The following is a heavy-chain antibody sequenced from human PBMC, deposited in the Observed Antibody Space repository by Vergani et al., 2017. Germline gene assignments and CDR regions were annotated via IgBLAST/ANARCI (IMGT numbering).Heavy chain of an antibody. Sequence: QVQLVESGGGVVQPGRSLRLSCAASGFTFSSYGMHWVRQAPGTGLEWVAVIWYDGSNKYYADSVKGRFTISRDNSKNTLYLQMNSLRAEDTAVYYCARRGRDCSSTSCYLGRSYYYYMDVWGKGTTVTVSS. D-gene: IGHD2-2*01. CDR3: ARRGRDCSSTSCYLGRSYYYYMDV. J-gene: IGHJ6*03. CDR2: IWYDGSNK. CDR1: GFTFSSYG. V-gene: IGHV3-33*01.